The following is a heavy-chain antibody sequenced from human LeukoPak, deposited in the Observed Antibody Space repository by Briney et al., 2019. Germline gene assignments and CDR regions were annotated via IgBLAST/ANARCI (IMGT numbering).Heavy chain of an antibody. CDR3: AKGGGPYHLPTDY. J-gene: IGHJ4*02. CDR1: GFTFSSYA. Sequence: PGGSLRLCCAASGFTFSSYAMNWVRQAPGKGLEWVSAITSAGNTYYADSVKGRFTISRDSSKNTLYLQMNSLRSEDTAVYYCAKGGGPYHLPTDYWGQGTLVTVSS. V-gene: IGHV3-23*01. CDR2: ITSAGNT. D-gene: IGHD2-2*01.